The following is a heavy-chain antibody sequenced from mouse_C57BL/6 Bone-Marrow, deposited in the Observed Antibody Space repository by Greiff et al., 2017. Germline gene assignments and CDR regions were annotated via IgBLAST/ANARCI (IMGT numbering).Heavy chain of an antibody. Sequence: VQLKQSGPELVKPGASVKIPCKASGYTFTDYNMDWVKQSHGKSLEWIGDINPNNGGTIYNQKFKGKATLTVDKSSSTAYMELRSLTSEDTAVYYCARRDTTVVVPRWYFDVWGTGTTVTVSS. CDR2: INPNNGGT. CDR3: ARRDTTVVVPRWYFDV. D-gene: IGHD1-1*01. V-gene: IGHV1-18*01. J-gene: IGHJ1*03. CDR1: GYTFTDYN.